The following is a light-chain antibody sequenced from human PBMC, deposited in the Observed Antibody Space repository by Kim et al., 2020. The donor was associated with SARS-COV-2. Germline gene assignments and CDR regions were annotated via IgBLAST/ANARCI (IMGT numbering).Light chain of an antibody. CDR3: QSYDSSLSGWV. CDR2: DNF. V-gene: IGLV1-40*01. CDR1: SSNLGATYD. J-gene: IGLJ3*02. Sequence: GVTISCTGSSSNLGATYDVHWYQHLPGTAPKLLIYDNFKRPSGVPDRFSGSQSGTSASLAITALQAEDEADYYCQSYDSSLSGWVFGGGTQLTVL.